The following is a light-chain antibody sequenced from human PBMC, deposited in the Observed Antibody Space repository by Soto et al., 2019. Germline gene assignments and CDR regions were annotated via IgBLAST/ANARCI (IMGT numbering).Light chain of an antibody. J-gene: IGKJ4*01. CDR2: DAS. CDR3: QQRRNWPPVT. CDR1: QSVSSY. V-gene: IGKV3-11*01. Sequence: EIVLTQSPATLSLSPGERATLSCRASQSVSSYLAWYQQKPGQAPRLLIYDASNRATGIPARFSGSRSGTDCTLTISDPEPEEFAIYYCQQRRNWPPVTFGGGTKLEIK.